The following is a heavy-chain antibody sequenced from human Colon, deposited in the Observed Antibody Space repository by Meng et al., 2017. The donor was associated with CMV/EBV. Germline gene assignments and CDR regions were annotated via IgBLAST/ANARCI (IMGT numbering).Heavy chain of an antibody. CDR2: IIPMFGSP. CDR1: GGTFDTST. J-gene: IGHJ5*02. V-gene: IGHV1-69*12. CDR3: ARGKQAGFDL. D-gene: IGHD6-13*01. Sequence: VPLGKVGAGVKKPGFSVKVSCKASGGTFDTSTFNWVRQAPGQGLEWMGGIIPMFGSPSYSQKFRGRVTITADELEVNSLRSEDTAVYYCARGKQAGFDLWGQGTLVTVSS.